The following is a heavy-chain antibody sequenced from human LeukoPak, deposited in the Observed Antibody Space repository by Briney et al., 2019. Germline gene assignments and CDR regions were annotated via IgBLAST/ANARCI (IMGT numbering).Heavy chain of an antibody. CDR3: ARDSPPSGYCSSTSCLGVDAFDI. D-gene: IGHD2-2*03. V-gene: IGHV3-48*04. CDR2: ISSSGSTI. CDR1: GFIFGNFG. Sequence: PGGSLRLSCAASGFIFGNFGMTWVRQAPGKGLEWVSYISSSGSTIYYADSVKGRFTISRDNAKNSLYLQMNSLRAEDTAVYYCARDSPPSGYCSSTSCLGVDAFDIWGQGTMVTVSS. J-gene: IGHJ3*02.